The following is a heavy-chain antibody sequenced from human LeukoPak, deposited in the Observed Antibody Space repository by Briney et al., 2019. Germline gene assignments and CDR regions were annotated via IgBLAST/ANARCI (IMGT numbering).Heavy chain of an antibody. Sequence: GGSLRLPCAASGFTFSRNWMPWVRQAPGKGLLWVSRISSDSSSTTYVDSVKGRFTISRDNARSTLYLQMDSLTAEDTAVYYCARDRGPYSRGEAGFHCWGQGTLVTVSS. CDR3: ARDRGPYSRGEAGFHC. V-gene: IGHV3-74*01. CDR1: GFTFSRNW. CDR2: ISSDSSST. J-gene: IGHJ4*02. D-gene: IGHD6-13*01.